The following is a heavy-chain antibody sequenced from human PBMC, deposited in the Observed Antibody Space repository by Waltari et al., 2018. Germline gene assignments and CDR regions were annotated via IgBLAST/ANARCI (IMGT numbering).Heavy chain of an antibody. J-gene: IGHJ4*02. Sequence: FSTYVMSWVRQDPGKGLGLVSSISDGGGIINYADSVKGRFTISRDNSKNTLYLQMNSLRADYTAVYYCARGSGVDSWGQGTLVTISS. D-gene: IGHD7-27*01. CDR3: ARGSGVDS. V-gene: IGHV3-23*01. CDR1: FSTYV. CDR2: ISDGGGII.